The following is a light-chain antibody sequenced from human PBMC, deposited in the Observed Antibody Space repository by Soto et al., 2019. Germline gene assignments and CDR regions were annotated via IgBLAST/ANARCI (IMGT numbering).Light chain of an antibody. V-gene: IGKV1-27*01. J-gene: IGKJ1*01. CDR1: QGISNY. CDR3: QKYNRALWT. Sequence: DIQMTQSPSSLSAAVGDRVTITCRASQGISNYLAWYQQKPGKVPKLLIYAASTLQSGVPSRFSGSGSGTDFTLTISSLQPEDVATYYCQKYNRALWTFAPGTKMEIK. CDR2: AAS.